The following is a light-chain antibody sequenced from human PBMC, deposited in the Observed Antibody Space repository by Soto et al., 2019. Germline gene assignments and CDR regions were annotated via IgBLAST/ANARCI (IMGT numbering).Light chain of an antibody. V-gene: IGKV2-28*01. J-gene: IGKJ5*01. CDR3: MQALQTSPIT. CDR2: LAS. CDR1: QSLLHSNGYNY. Sequence: DIVMTQSPLSLPVTPGQPASISCRSSQSLLHSNGYNYLDWYLQKPGQSPKLLIYLASNRASGVPDRFSGSGSGTDFTLKISRVEAGDVGVYYCMQALQTSPITFGQGTRLEIK.